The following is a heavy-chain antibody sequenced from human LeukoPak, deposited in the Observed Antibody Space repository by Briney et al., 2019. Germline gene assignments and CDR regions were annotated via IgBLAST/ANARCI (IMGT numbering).Heavy chain of an antibody. CDR1: GGSFSGYY. D-gene: IGHD3-22*01. CDR3: ARQDYDSSGYYFDY. Sequence: SETLSLTCAIYGGSFSGYYWSWIRQPPGKGLEWIGEINHSGSTNYNPSLKSRVTISVDTSKNQFSLKLSSVTAADTAVYYCARQDYDSSGYYFDYWGQGTLVTVSS. J-gene: IGHJ4*02. CDR2: INHSGST. V-gene: IGHV4-34*01.